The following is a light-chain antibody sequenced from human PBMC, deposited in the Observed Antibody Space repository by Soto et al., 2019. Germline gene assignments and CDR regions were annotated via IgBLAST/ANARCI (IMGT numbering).Light chain of an antibody. V-gene: IGKV3-20*01. CDR2: GAS. J-gene: IGKJ1*01. CDR3: QQYGTSPRT. CDR1: QSFNSIY. Sequence: EIVLTQSRGALSLSPGERATLSCRASQSFNSIYLAWYQQKPGQAPRLLIYGASSRATGIPDRFSGSGSQTDFTLTISRLEPEDFAVYYCQQYGTSPRTFGQGTKVDTK.